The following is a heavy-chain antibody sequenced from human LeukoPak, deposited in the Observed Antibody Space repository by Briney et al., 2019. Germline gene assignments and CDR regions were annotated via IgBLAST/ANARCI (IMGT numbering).Heavy chain of an antibody. V-gene: IGHV3-53*01. CDR1: GFTVSSNY. D-gene: IGHD3-22*01. Sequence: GGSLRLSCAASGFTVSSNYMSWVRQAPGKGLEWVSVIYSGGSTYYADSVKGRFTISRDNSKNTLYLQMNSLRAEDTAVYYCAREKTLYYYDSSGTEYFDLWGRGTLVTVSS. J-gene: IGHJ2*01. CDR2: IYSGGST. CDR3: AREKTLYYYDSSGTEYFDL.